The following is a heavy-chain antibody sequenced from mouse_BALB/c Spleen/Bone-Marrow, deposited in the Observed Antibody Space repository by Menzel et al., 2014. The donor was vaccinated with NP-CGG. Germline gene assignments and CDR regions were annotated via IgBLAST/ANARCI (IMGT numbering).Heavy chain of an antibody. V-gene: IGHV5-6-3*01. Sequence: EVKLMESGGGLVQPGGSLELSCAASGFTFSSYGMSWVRQTPDKRLELVATINSNGGSTYYPDSVKGRFTISRGNAKNTLYLQMSSLKSEDTAMYYCARDSNDYWGQGTTLTVSS. CDR2: INSNGGST. CDR1: GFTFSSYG. J-gene: IGHJ2*01. CDR3: ARDSNDY.